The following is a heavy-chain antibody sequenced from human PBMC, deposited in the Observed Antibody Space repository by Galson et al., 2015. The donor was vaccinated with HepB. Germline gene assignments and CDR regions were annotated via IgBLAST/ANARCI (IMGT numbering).Heavy chain of an antibody. CDR3: GISPLGNMNFFMNV. J-gene: IGHJ6*03. Sequence: SVKVSCKASGGTLNNVAMTWVRQAPGQGLEYIGGIIPIFGAPDYTQKFQGRVTISADTSTTTGYLELTTLTAEDTAMYYCGISPLGNMNFFMNVWGNGTTVTVSS. CDR2: IIPIFGAP. V-gene: IGHV1-69*06. CDR1: GGTLNNVA. D-gene: IGHD3-16*01.